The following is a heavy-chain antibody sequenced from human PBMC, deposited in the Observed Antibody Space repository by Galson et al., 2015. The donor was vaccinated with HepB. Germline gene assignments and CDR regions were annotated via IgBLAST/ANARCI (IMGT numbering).Heavy chain of an antibody. CDR1: GFTFSNYW. V-gene: IGHV3-74*01. Sequence: SLRLSCAVSGFTFSNYWMDWVRQGPGKGLEWVSDIKTDGTITRYADSVKGRFTISRDNAKNTLYLQMNSLRVGDTAVYFCARGGVLAGMDVWGQGTTVTV. CDR2: IKTDGTIT. D-gene: IGHD3-3*02. J-gene: IGHJ6*02. CDR3: ARGGVLAGMDV.